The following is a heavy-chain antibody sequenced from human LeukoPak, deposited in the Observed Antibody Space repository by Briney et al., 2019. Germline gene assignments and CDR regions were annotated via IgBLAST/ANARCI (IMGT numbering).Heavy chain of an antibody. CDR3: ARVHYDLEDAFDI. CDR1: GGSISSYY. Sequence: SETLSLTCTVSGGSISSYYWGWIRQPPGKGLEWIGSIYYSGSTYYNPSLKSRVTISVDTSKNQFSLKLSSVTAADTAVYYCARVHYDLEDAFDIWGQGTMVTVSS. D-gene: IGHD3-3*01. J-gene: IGHJ3*02. CDR2: IYYSGST. V-gene: IGHV4-39*07.